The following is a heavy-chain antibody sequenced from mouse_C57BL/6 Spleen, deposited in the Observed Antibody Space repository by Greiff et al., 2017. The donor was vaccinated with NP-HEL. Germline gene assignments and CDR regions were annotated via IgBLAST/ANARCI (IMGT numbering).Heavy chain of an antibody. CDR2: SRNKANDYTT. D-gene: IGHD2-4*01. CDR1: GFTFSDFY. J-gene: IGHJ4*01. CDR3: ARDADDYDLYAMDY. Sequence: EVKLVESGGGLVQSGRSLRLSCATSGFTFSDFYMEWVRQAPGKGLEWIAASRNKANDYTTEYSASVKGRFIVSRDTSQSILYLQMNALRAEDTAIYYCARDADDYDLYAMDYWGQGTSVTVSS. V-gene: IGHV7-1*01.